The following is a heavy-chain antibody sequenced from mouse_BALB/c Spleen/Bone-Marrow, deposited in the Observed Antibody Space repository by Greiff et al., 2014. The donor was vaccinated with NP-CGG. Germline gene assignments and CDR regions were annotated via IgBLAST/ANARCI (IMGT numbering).Heavy chain of an antibody. CDR3: ARFGADGYPRFAH. Sequence: EVQLVESGPELVKPGASMKISCKASGYSFTGYTMNWVKQSHGKNLEWIGLINPYNGGTSYNQKFKGKATLTVDKSSSTAYMELLSLTSEDSAIYYCARFGADGYPRFAHWGQGTLVTVSA. CDR2: INPYNGGT. D-gene: IGHD2-3*01. V-gene: IGHV1-18*01. J-gene: IGHJ3*01. CDR1: GYSFTGYT.